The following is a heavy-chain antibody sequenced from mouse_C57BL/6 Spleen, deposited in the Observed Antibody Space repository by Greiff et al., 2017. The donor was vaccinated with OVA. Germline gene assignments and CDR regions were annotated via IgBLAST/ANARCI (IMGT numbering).Heavy chain of an antibody. CDR1: GYTFTDYN. Sequence: VHVKQSGPELVKPGASVKMSCKASGYTFTDYNMHWVKQSHGKSLEWIGYINPNNGGTSYNQKFKGKATLTVNKSSSTAYMELRSLTSEDSAVYYCAVLGYWYFDVWGTGTTVTVSS. V-gene: IGHV1-22*01. D-gene: IGHD4-1*01. CDR3: AVLGYWYFDV. CDR2: INPNNGGT. J-gene: IGHJ1*03.